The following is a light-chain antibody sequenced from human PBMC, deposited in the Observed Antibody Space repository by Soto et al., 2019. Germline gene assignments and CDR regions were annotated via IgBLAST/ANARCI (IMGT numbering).Light chain of an antibody. J-gene: IGKJ2*01. V-gene: IGKV3-20*01. CDR2: GSS. CDR1: QSVSGNY. CDR3: QQYGSSPPYT. Sequence: EIVLTQSPGTLSLSPGERATLSCRASQSVSGNYLAWYQQKPGQSPRLLIYGSSDRATGIPDWFSGSGSATAFTLTITRVEPEDFAVYYCQQYGSSPPYTFGQGTKLEIK.